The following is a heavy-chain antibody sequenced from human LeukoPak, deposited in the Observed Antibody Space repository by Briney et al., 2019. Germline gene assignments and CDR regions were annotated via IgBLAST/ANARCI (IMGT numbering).Heavy chain of an antibody. Sequence: PSETLSLTCSVSGGSFSNFYWSWIRQPPGKGLEWIAFIYYSGTTDYNPSLKSRVTISVDTSKKQFSLKLSSVTAADTAVYYCARGVVLTGYPLDFWGRGTLVTVSS. CDR2: IYYSGTT. CDR1: GGSFSNFY. CDR3: ARGVVLTGYPLDF. D-gene: IGHD3-9*01. J-gene: IGHJ4*02. V-gene: IGHV4-59*01.